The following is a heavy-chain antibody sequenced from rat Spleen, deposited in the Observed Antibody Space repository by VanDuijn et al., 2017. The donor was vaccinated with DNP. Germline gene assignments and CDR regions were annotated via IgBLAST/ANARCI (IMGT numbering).Heavy chain of an antibody. CDR2: ISFDGTDT. V-gene: IGHV5-7*01. Sequence: EVQLVEFGGGSVQPGRSLKLSCAASGFTFSDYYMAWVRQAPTKGLEWVATISFDGTDTNYRDSVKGRFTISRDNAKSTLYLQMDSLRSEDTATYYCARPDYWGQGVMVTVSS. J-gene: IGHJ2*01. CDR3: ARPDY. CDR1: GFTFSDYY.